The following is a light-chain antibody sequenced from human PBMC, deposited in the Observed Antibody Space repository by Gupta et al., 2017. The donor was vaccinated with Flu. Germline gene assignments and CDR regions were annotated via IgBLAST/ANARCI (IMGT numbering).Light chain of an antibody. CDR1: QSISSY. Sequence: DIQMTQSPSSLSASVGDRVTITCRASQSISSYLNWYQQKPGKAPKLLIYAASSVQSGVPSRFSGSGSGTDFTLTISSLQPEDFATYYCQQSYSTPLTFGGGTTVE. CDR2: AAS. CDR3: QQSYSTPLT. J-gene: IGKJ4*01. V-gene: IGKV1-39*01.